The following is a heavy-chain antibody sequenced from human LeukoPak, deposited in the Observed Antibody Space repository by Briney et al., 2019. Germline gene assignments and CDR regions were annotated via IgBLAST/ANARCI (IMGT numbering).Heavy chain of an antibody. CDR2: IYYSGST. J-gene: IGHJ5*02. D-gene: IGHD3-10*01. CDR1: GFTFSSYS. V-gene: IGHV4-59*01. CDR3: ARSRITMVRGVITNWFDP. Sequence: GSLRLSCAASGFTFSSYSMNWVRQAPGKGLEWIGYIYYSGSTNYNPSLKSRVTISVDTSKNQFSLKLSSVTAADTAVYYCARSRITMVRGVITNWFDPWGQGTLVTVSS.